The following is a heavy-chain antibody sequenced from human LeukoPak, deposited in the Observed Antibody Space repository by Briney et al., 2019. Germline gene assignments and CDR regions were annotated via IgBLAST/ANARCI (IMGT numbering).Heavy chain of an antibody. CDR1: GFTVSTNH. D-gene: IGHD2-21*02. V-gene: IGHV3-53*01. CDR2: IYNDGNT. Sequence: PGGSLRLPCAVSGFTVSTNHMSWVRQAPGRGLEWVSVIYNDGNTYYTDSVKGRFTISRDNSKNTVFLQMNSLRVEDTAVYYCARDREVVTAKAQMDVWGKGTTVTVSS. CDR3: ARDREVVTAKAQMDV. J-gene: IGHJ6*03.